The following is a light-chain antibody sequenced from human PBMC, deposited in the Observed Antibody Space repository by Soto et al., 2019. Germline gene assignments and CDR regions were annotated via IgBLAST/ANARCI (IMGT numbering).Light chain of an antibody. Sequence: QSALTQPRSVSASPGQSVTISCTGTSSDVGGYDDVSWYQQHPGKAPKLMVYDVTNRPSGVPDRFSGSKSGNRASLTISGLQADDEAEYYCCSYAGSSTLVVFGGGTKVTVL. CDR3: CSYAGSSTLVV. J-gene: IGLJ2*01. V-gene: IGLV2-11*01. CDR1: SSDVGGYDD. CDR2: DVT.